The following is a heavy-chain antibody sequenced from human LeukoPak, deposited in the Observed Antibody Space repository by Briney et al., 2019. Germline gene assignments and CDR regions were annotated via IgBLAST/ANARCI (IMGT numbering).Heavy chain of an antibody. Sequence: ASVKVSCKASGYTFTSYGIIWVRQAPGQGLEWMGWISAYNGNTNYAQKLQGRVTMTTDTSTSTAYMELRSLRSDDTAVYYCTREIEPGTTGTLANWGQGTLVTVSS. D-gene: IGHD1-1*01. J-gene: IGHJ4*02. V-gene: IGHV1-18*01. CDR1: GYTFTSYG. CDR3: TREIEPGTTGTLAN. CDR2: ISAYNGNT.